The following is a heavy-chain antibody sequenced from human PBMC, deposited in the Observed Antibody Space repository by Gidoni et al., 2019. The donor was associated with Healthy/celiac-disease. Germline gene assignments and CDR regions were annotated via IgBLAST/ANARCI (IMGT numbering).Heavy chain of an antibody. CDR1: GFPFSSYA. CDR2: ISGSGGST. CDR3: AKTEGSRRPGCFQH. V-gene: IGHV3-23*01. Sequence: EMQLLAFGGGLVQPGGSLRLSCAASGFPFSSYALSWVRQAPGQGLEWVSAISGSGGSTYYADAVKGRFTISRDNSKNTLYLQMNSLRAEDTAVYYCAKTEGSRRPGCFQHWGQGTLVTVSS. J-gene: IGHJ1*01.